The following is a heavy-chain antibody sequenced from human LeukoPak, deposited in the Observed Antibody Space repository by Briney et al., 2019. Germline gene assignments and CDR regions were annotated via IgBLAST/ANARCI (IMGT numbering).Heavy chain of an antibody. V-gene: IGHV3-7*01. J-gene: IGHJ6*03. Sequence: GGSLRLSCAASGFTFSSYWMSWVRQAPGKGLEWVANIKQDGSEKYYVDSVNGRFTISRDNAKNSLYLQMNSLRAEDTAVYYCARRGGDCSSTSCYAQRGHYYYYYMDVWGKGTTVTVSS. D-gene: IGHD2-2*01. CDR1: GFTFSSYW. CDR3: ARRGGDCSSTSCYAQRGHYYYYYMDV. CDR2: IKQDGSEK.